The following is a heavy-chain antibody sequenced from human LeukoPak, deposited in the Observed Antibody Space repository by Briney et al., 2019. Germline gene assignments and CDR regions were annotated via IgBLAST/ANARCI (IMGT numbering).Heavy chain of an antibody. CDR3: ARDRGEGIVGTFDY. V-gene: IGHV4-59*11. D-gene: IGHD1-26*01. Sequence: SETLSLTCTVSGGSISNHYWSWIRQPPGKGLVWIGYIFYSGNTHYNPSLKSRVTMSVDTSKNQFSLRLSSVTPADTAVYYCARDRGEGIVGTFDYWGQGTLVTVSS. CDR2: IFYSGNT. CDR1: GGSISNHY. J-gene: IGHJ4*02.